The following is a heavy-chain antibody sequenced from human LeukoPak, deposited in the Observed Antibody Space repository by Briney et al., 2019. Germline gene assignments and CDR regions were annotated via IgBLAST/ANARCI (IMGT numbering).Heavy chain of an antibody. CDR1: GGSISSYY. V-gene: IGHV4-4*07. CDR2: IYTSGST. Sequence: ASETLSLTCTVSGGSISSYYWSWIRQPAGKGLEWIGRIYTSGSTNYNPSLKSRVTISVDTSKNQFSLKLSSVTAADTAVYYCARRADMSIAVATFDYWGQGTLVTVSS. D-gene: IGHD6-19*01. CDR3: ARRADMSIAVATFDY. J-gene: IGHJ4*02.